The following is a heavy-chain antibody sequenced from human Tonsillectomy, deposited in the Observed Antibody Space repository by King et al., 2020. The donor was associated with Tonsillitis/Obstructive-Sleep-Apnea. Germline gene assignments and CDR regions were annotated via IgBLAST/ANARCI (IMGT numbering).Heavy chain of an antibody. V-gene: IGHV3-23*04. CDR1: GFTFSRYA. CDR2: ISDSGGST. J-gene: IGHJ4*02. Sequence: VQLVESGGGLVQPGGSLRLSCAASGFTFSRYAMSWVRQAPGKGLEWVSAISDSGGSTYYADSVTGRFTISRDNSKNTLYLQMNSLRAEDTAVYYCAKSAHPIWGYFDHWGQGTLVTVSS. CDR3: AKSAHPIWGYFDH. D-gene: IGHD7-27*01.